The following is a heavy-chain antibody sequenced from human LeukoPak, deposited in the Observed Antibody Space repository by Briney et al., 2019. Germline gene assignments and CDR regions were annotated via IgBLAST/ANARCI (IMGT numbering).Heavy chain of an antibody. D-gene: IGHD3-3*01. CDR2: IYYSGIT. V-gene: IGHV4-39*01. Sequence: SETLSLTCAVSGDSISTTNYYWGWTRQPPGKGLEWIGIIYYSGITHYSPSLKSRVTILVDTSKNQFSLKLSSVTDADTAVYYCARVRRSLNWFDSWGQGTLVTVSS. CDR3: ARVRRSLNWFDS. J-gene: IGHJ5*01. CDR1: GDSISTTNYY.